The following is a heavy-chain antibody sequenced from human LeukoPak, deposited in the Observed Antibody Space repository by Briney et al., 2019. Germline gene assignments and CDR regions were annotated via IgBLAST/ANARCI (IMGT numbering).Heavy chain of an antibody. Sequence: GGSLRLSCAASGFTVSSNYMSWVRQAPGKGPEWVSVIYSGGTTYYADSVKGRFTISRDNSKNTLHLQMNSLRAEDTAVYYCARTRTLPIAGGFDTWGQGSLVTVSS. CDR1: GFTVSSNY. J-gene: IGHJ5*02. D-gene: IGHD3-16*01. CDR2: IYSGGTT. CDR3: ARTRTLPIAGGFDT. V-gene: IGHV3-66*01.